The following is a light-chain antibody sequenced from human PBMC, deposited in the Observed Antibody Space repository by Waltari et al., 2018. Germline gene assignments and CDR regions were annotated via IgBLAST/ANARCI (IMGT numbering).Light chain of an antibody. Sequence: EIVLTQSPGTLSLSPGERATLSCRASQSVARNWLAWYQQKPGQAPRLLIYDASSRATGNPDRFSGSESGTDFTLTISRLEPEDLAVYYCQQYGDLPWTFGQGTKVEIK. CDR2: DAS. CDR3: QQYGDLPWT. CDR1: QSVARNW. J-gene: IGKJ1*01. V-gene: IGKV3-20*01.